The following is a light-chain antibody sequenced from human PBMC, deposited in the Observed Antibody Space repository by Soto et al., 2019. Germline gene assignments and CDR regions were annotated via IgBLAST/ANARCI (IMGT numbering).Light chain of an antibody. CDR1: SSNIGNNY. V-gene: IGLV1-51*01. CDR3: GTWDSSLSAVV. CDR2: DNN. J-gene: IGLJ2*01. Sequence: QSVLTQPPSVSAAPGQKVTISCSGSSSNIGNNYVSWYQQLPGTAPKLLIYDNNKRPSGIPDRFSGSKSGTSATLGITGRQTEDEADYYCGTWDSSLSAVVFGGGTKLTVL.